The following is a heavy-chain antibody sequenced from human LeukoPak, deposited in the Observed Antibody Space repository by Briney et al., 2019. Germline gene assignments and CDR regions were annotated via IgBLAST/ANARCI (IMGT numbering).Heavy chain of an antibody. CDR2: IRYDGSNK. Sequence: GGSLRLSCAASGFTFSSYGMHWVRQAPGKGLEWVAFIRYDGSNKYYADSVKGRFTISRDNSKNTLYLQMNSLRAEDTAVYYCGRGSYNRNYFGYWGQGTLVTVSS. D-gene: IGHD1-26*01. CDR1: GFTFSSYG. V-gene: IGHV3-30*02. J-gene: IGHJ4*02. CDR3: GRGSYNRNYFGY.